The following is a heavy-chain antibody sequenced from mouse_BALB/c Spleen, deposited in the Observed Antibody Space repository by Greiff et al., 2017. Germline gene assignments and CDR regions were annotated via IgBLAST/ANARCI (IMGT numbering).Heavy chain of an antibody. J-gene: IGHJ3*01. CDR3: ARVPYDYDGYAY. V-gene: IGHV2-9*02. CDR2: IWAGGST. D-gene: IGHD2-4*01. CDR1: GFSLTSYG. Sequence: VQLQQSGPGLVAPSQSLSITCTVSGFSLTSYGVHWVRQPPGKGLEWLGVIWAGGSTNYNSALMSRLSISKDNSKSQVFLKMNSLQTDDTAMYYCARVPYDYDGYAYWGQGTLVTVSA.